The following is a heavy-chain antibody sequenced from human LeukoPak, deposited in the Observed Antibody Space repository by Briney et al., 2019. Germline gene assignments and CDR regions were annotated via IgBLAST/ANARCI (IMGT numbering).Heavy chain of an antibody. D-gene: IGHD6-19*01. CDR3: ARDRRIAVAGTGSYYGMDV. CDR1: GGSISSGGNY. CDR2: ISYSGST. J-gene: IGHJ6*02. Sequence: SQTLSLTCTVSGGSISSGGNYWTWIRQHPGKGLEWVGYISYSGSTYYNPSLMSRLTVSVDTSKNQFSLKLSSVTAADTAVYYCARDRRIAVAGTGSYYGMDVWGQGTTVTVSS. V-gene: IGHV4-31*03.